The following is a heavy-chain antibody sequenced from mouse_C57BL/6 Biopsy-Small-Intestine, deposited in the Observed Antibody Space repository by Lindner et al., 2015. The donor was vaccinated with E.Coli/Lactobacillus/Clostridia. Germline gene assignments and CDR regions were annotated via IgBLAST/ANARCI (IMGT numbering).Heavy chain of an antibody. J-gene: IGHJ3*01. D-gene: IGHD1-1*01. CDR3: ARDRGYYDILTGYPDAFDI. Sequence: VKVSCKASGYTFTSYAMNWVRQAPGQGLEWMGWINTNTGNPTYAQGFTGRFVFSLDTPVSTAYLQISSLKAEDTAVYYCARDRGYYDILTGYPDAFDIWGQGTMVTVSS. CDR1: GYTFTSYA. CDR2: INTNTGNP. V-gene: IGHV9-3*02.